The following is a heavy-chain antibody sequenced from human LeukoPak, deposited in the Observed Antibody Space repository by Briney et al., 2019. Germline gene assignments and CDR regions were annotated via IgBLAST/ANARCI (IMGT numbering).Heavy chain of an antibody. CDR1: GGSISSGDYY. CDR3: ARGKEVLLWFGELPYYFDC. J-gene: IGHJ4*02. D-gene: IGHD3-10*01. Sequence: TSETLSLTCTVSGGSISSGDYYWSWIRQPPGKGLEWIGEINHSGSTNYNPSLKSRVTISVDTSKNQFSLKLSSVTAADTAVYYCARGKEVLLWFGELPYYFDCWGQGTLVTVSS. CDR2: INHSGST. V-gene: IGHV4-39*07.